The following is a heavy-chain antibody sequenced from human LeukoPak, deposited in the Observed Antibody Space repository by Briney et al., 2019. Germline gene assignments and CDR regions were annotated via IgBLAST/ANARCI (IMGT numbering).Heavy chain of an antibody. D-gene: IGHD2-15*01. CDR2: VYTSGST. CDR3: ARHIRYCSGGSCYGDYYYYMDV. J-gene: IGHJ6*03. CDR1: GGSISSYY. V-gene: IGHV4-4*07. Sequence: PSETLSLTCTVSGGSISSYYWSWIRQPAGKGLEWIGRVYTSGSTNYNPSLKSRVTMSVDTSKDQFSLKLSSVTAADTAVYYCARHIRYCSGGSCYGDYYYYMDVWGKGTTVTVSS.